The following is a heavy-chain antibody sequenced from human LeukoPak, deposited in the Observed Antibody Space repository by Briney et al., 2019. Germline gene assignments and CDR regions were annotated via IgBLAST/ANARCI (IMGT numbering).Heavy chain of an antibody. Sequence: PGGSLRLSCAGSGFTFSSYGMHWVRQALGKGLEWVAFILYDGSNQYYADSVKGRFTISRDNSKNTLYLQMNSLRPEDTAVFYCAKSSGYYSVHYYYMDVWGKGTTVTISS. J-gene: IGHJ6*03. V-gene: IGHV3-30*02. CDR1: GFTFSSYG. D-gene: IGHD3-22*01. CDR3: AKSSGYYSVHYYYMDV. CDR2: ILYDGSNQ.